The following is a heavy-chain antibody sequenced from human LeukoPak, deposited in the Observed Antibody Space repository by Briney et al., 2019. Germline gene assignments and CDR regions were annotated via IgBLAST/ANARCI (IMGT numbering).Heavy chain of an antibody. CDR1: GSSINSIYS. J-gene: IGHJ4*02. D-gene: IGHD3-22*01. Sequence: PSETLSLTCTVFGSSINSIYSWGWIRQPPGKGLEWIGSIYHNGNTYYNSSLKSRVTISVHTSENQFSLKLSSVTAADTAVYYCASYKTYYDSSGNPFDYWGQGTLVTVSS. V-gene: IGHV4-38-2*02. CDR3: ASYKTYYDSSGNPFDY. CDR2: IYHNGNT.